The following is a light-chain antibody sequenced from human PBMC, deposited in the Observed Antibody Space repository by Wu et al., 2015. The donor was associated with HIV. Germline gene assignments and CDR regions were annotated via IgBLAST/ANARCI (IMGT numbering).Light chain of an antibody. Sequence: DVQMTQSPSAMSASVGDRVTITCRASQGISNYLAWFQQKPGTVPRRLIYAASSLQSGVPTRFSGSGSGTEFTLTISSLQPEDFATYYCLQHNTYPLTFGRRDQGGDQT. V-gene: IGKV1-17*03. CDR2: AAS. J-gene: IGKJ4*01. CDR1: QGISNY. CDR3: LQHNTYPLT.